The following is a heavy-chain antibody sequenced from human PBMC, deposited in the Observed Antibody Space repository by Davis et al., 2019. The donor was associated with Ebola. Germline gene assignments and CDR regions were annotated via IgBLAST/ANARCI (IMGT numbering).Heavy chain of an antibody. J-gene: IGHJ4*02. CDR1: GFTFSSYW. CDR3: AGEVWSSIDY. V-gene: IGHV3-7*01. Sequence: PGGSLRLSCAASGFTFSSYWMSWVRQAPGKGLEWVANIKQDGSEKYYVDSVKGRFTISRDSAKNTLYLQMNSLRAEDTAVYYCAGEVWSSIDYWGQGTLVTVSS. CDR2: IKQDGSEK. D-gene: IGHD3-10*01.